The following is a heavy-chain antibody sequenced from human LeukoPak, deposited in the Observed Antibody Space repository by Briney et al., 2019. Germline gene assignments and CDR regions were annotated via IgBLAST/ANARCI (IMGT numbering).Heavy chain of an antibody. CDR1: GFTFSNYA. Sequence: PGGSLRLSCAASGFTFSNYAMSWVRQAPGKGLEWVSGISGSGGSTYYADSVKGHFTISRDNSKNTLYLQTNSLRAEDTAVYYCAKEARELPTYYFDYWGQGTLVTVSS. D-gene: IGHD1-26*01. J-gene: IGHJ4*02. CDR2: ISGSGGST. V-gene: IGHV3-23*01. CDR3: AKEARELPTYYFDY.